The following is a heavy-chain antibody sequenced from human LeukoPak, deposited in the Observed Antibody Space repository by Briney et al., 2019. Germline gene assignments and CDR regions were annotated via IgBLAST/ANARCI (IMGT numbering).Heavy chain of an antibody. D-gene: IGHD6-13*01. CDR3: ARAQPYSSSWPDY. V-gene: IGHV4-4*07. J-gene: IGHJ4*02. CDR1: GGSLSSYY. CDR2: IYTSGST. Sequence: SETLSLTCTVSGGSLSSYYWSWIRQPPGKGLGWIGRIYTSGSTNYNPSLKSRVTMSVDTSKNQFSLKLSSVTAADTAVYYCARAQPYSSSWPDYWGQGTLVTVSS.